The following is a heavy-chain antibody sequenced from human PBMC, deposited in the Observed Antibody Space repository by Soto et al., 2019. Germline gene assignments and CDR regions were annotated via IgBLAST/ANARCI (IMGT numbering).Heavy chain of an antibody. Sequence: GGSLRLSCAASGFTFSSYWMSWVRQAPGKGLEWVANIKQDGSEKYYVDSVKGRFTISRDNAKNSLYLQMNSLRAEDTAVYYCAREGYCSGGSCSPPPPSYYYQYMDVGGKGTTVTVSS. CDR3: AREGYCSGGSCSPPPPSYYYQYMDV. V-gene: IGHV3-7*01. CDR2: IKQDGSEK. D-gene: IGHD2-15*01. CDR1: GFTFSSYW. J-gene: IGHJ6*03.